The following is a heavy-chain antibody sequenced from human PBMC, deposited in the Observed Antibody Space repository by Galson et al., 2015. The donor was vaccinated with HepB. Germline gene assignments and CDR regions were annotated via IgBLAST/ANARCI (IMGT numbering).Heavy chain of an antibody. CDR1: GFTFSSYS. D-gene: IGHD2-15*01. CDR3: ARDRGYCSGGSCYSKDGMDV. CDR2: ISSSSSYI. V-gene: IGHV3-21*01. Sequence: SLRLSCAASGFTFSSYSMNWVRQAPGKGLEWVSSISSSSSYIYYADSVKGRFTISRDNAKNSLYLQMNSLRAEDTAVYYCARDRGYCSGGSCYSKDGMDVWGQGTTVTVSS. J-gene: IGHJ6*02.